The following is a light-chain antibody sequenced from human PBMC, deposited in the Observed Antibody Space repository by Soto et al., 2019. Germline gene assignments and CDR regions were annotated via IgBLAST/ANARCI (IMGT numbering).Light chain of an antibody. J-gene: IGKJ2*01. Sequence: EIVLTQSPGTLSLSPGERATLSCRASESVSSTYLAWYQQKPGQAPRLLIYGASSRATGIPDRFSGSGSGTDFTLTINSLEPEDCAVYYCKQYGNSPYTFGQGTKLEIK. CDR2: GAS. V-gene: IGKV3-20*01. CDR3: KQYGNSPYT. CDR1: ESVSSTY.